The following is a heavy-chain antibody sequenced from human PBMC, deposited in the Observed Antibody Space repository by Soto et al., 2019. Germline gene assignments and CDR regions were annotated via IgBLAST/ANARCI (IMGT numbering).Heavy chain of an antibody. CDR3: AKDCENCGGFDY. J-gene: IGHJ4*02. D-gene: IGHD1-1*01. Sequence: PGGTLRLSCAASGFTFSSYDLHWVRQAPGKGLEWVAVITYDGRNKYYADSVKGRFTISRDNSKNTLYLQMNSLKVEDTAVYYCAKDCENCGGFDYWGQGTLVTV. CDR1: GFTFSSYD. CDR2: ITYDGRNK. V-gene: IGHV3-30*18.